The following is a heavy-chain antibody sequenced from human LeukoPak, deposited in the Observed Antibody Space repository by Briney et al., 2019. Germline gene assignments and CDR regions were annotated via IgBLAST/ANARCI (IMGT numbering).Heavy chain of an antibody. Sequence: PGGSLRLSCAASGFTFSSYAMSWVRQAPGKGLEWVSAISGSGGSTYYADSVKGLFTISRDNSKNTLYLQMNSLKAEDTAVYYCANIAVAGTTSDYWGQGTLVTVSS. V-gene: IGHV3-23*01. CDR1: GFTFSSYA. J-gene: IGHJ4*02. CDR3: ANIAVAGTTSDY. CDR2: ISGSGGST. D-gene: IGHD6-19*01.